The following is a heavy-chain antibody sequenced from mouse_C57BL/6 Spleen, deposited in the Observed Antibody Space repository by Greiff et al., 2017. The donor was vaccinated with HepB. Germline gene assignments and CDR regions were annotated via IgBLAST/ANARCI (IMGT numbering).Heavy chain of an antibody. CDR3: ARDQGYYGSSYAWFAY. Sequence: EVHLVESGPGLVKPSQSLSLTCSVTGYSITSGYYWNWIRQFPGNKLEWMGYISYDGSNNYNPSLKNRISITRDTSKNQFFLKLNSVTTEDTATYYCARDQGYYGSSYAWFAYWGQGTLVTVSA. V-gene: IGHV3-6*01. CDR2: ISYDGSN. CDR1: GYSITSGYY. D-gene: IGHD1-1*01. J-gene: IGHJ3*01.